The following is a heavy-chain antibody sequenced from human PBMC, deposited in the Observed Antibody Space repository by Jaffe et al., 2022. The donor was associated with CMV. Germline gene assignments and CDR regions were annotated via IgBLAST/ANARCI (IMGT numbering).Heavy chain of an antibody. D-gene: IGHD3-3*01. Sequence: QVQLQESGPGLVKPSETLSLTCTVSGGSISSYYWSWIRQPPGKGLEWIGYIYYSGSTNYNPSLKSRVTISVDTSKNQFSLKLSSVTAADTAVYYCARQQVDGTIFGVVWGWFDPWGQGTLVTVSS. CDR3: ARQQVDGTIFGVVWGWFDP. CDR2: IYYSGST. CDR1: GGSISSYY. J-gene: IGHJ5*02. V-gene: IGHV4-59*08.